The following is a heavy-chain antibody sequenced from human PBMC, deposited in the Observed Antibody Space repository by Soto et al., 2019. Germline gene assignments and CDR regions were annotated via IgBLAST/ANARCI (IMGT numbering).Heavy chain of an antibody. CDR1: GFTFSNYA. V-gene: IGHV3-23*01. CDR2: ISGSGART. Sequence: EVQVLESGGSLVQPGGSLRLSCAASGFTFSNYAMSWVRQAPGKGLEWVSGISGSGARTYYTDSVKGRFTISRDNSKNTLYLQMNSLRAEDTAVYYCAKDQGNYDFWSGYRHGMDVWGQGTTVTVSS. J-gene: IGHJ6*02. D-gene: IGHD3-3*01. CDR3: AKDQGNYDFWSGYRHGMDV.